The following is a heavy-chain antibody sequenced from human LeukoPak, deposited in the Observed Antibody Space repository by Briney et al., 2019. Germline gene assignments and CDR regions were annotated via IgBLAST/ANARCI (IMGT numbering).Heavy chain of an antibody. Sequence: SETLSLTCAVYGGSFSGYYWSWIRQPPGKGLEWIGEINHSGSTNYNPSLKSRVTISVDTSKNQFSLKLSSVTAADTAVNYCARGPDGYSNYPHYYYYYMDVWGKGTTVTVSS. CDR1: GGSFSGYY. CDR2: INHSGST. CDR3: ARGPDGYSNYPHYYYYYMDV. J-gene: IGHJ6*03. D-gene: IGHD4-11*01. V-gene: IGHV4-34*01.